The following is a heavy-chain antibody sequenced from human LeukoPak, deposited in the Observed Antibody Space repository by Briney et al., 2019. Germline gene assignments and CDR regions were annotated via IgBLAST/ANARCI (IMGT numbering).Heavy chain of an antibody. CDR3: ARAQPNNYGDPTLFDL. CDR2: IYSGGTP. V-gene: IGHV3-66*01. J-gene: IGHJ4*02. Sequence: QPGGSLRLSCAASGFIVSGNYMSWVRQAPGKGLEWVSFIYSGGTPYYADSVKGRFTISRDNSENTLYLQINSLRAEDTAVYYCARAQPNNYGDPTLFDLWGQGTLVTVSS. D-gene: IGHD4-17*01. CDR1: GFIVSGNY.